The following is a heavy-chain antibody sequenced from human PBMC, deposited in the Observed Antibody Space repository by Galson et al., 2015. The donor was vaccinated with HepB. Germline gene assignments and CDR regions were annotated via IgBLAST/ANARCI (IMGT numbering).Heavy chain of an antibody. D-gene: IGHD5-18*01. CDR3: TRLVDTAMGPHLDY. V-gene: IGHV3-49*04. J-gene: IGHJ4*02. Sequence: SLRLSCAASGFTFGDYAMSWVRQAPGKGLEWVGFIRSKAYGGTTEYAASVKGRFTISRDDSKSIAYLQMNSLKTEDTAVYYCTRLVDTAMGPHLDYWGQGTLVTVSS. CDR2: IRSKAYGGTT. CDR1: GFTFGDYA.